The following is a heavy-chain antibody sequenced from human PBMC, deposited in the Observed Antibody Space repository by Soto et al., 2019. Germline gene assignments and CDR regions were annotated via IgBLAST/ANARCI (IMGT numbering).Heavy chain of an antibody. CDR2: IYYSGST. D-gene: IGHD4-17*01. CDR3: ARHVLTYGDRAAFDI. Sequence: SETLSLTCTVSGGSISSYYWSWIRQPPGKGLEWIGYIYYSGSTNYNPSLKSRVTISVDTSKNQFSLKLSSVTAADTAVYYCARHVLTYGDRAAFDIWGQGTMVTVSS. CDR1: GGSISSYY. J-gene: IGHJ3*02. V-gene: IGHV4-59*08.